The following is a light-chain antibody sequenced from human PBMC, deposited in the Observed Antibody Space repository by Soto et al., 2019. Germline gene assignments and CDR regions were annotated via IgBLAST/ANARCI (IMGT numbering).Light chain of an antibody. Sequence: DIQMTQAPSSPSASVGDRVTITCRASQPIDTSLNWYQQKPGNAPRLLIYAASSLQSGVPLRFSGSGSGTDFTLTISSLQPEDFATYYCQQSYSSPFTFGPGTTLDIK. CDR1: QPIDTS. CDR2: AAS. J-gene: IGKJ3*01. CDR3: QQSYSSPFT. V-gene: IGKV1-39*01.